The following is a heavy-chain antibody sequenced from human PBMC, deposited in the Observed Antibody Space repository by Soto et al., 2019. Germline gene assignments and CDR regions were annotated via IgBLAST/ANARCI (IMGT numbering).Heavy chain of an antibody. J-gene: IGHJ4*02. D-gene: IGHD5-12*01. V-gene: IGHV4-30-2*06. Sequence: SATLSLTCTVSGASISYGGFSWSWIRQSPVKGLEGIGYISHLENTYFHPSSKSRLTMSIDRSRNQFSLNLSSVTAADRAVYYCVRGCGYDPFDYWGQGVLVTVSS. CDR3: VRGCGYDPFDY. CDR2: ISHLENT. CDR1: GASISYGGFS.